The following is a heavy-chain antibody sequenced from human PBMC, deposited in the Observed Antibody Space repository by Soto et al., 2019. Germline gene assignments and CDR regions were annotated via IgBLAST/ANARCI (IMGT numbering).Heavy chain of an antibody. J-gene: IGHJ6*02. CDR3: ARGIVVVPAAYYYYGMDV. CDR1: VGSFSVYY. V-gene: IGHV4-59*12. D-gene: IGHD2-2*01. Sequence: PSETLSLACTISVGSFSVYYWSWIRQSTGQGLEWIGYIYASGSPYYNPSLRSRVTISADTSKNQISLKLTSPTAADTAVYYCARGIVVVPAAYYYYGMDVWGQGTTVTVSS. CDR2: IYASGSP.